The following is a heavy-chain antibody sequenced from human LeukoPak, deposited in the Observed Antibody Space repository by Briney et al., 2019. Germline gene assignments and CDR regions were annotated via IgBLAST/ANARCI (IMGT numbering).Heavy chain of an antibody. J-gene: IGHJ4*02. Sequence: ASVKVSCKASGYTFTSYGISWVRQAPGQGLEWMGWISAYNGNTNYAQKLQGRVTMTTDTSTSTAYMELRSLRSDDTAVYYCATYSYSSGATPFDYWGQGTLVTVSS. V-gene: IGHV1-18*01. CDR1: GYTFTSYG. D-gene: IGHD6-19*01. CDR2: ISAYNGNT. CDR3: ATYSYSSGATPFDY.